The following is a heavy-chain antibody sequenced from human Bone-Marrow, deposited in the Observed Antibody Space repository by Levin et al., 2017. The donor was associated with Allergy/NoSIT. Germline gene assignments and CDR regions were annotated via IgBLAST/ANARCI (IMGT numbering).Heavy chain of an antibody. V-gene: IGHV2-5*02. Sequence: ESGPTLVKPTQTLTLTCTFSGFSLSTSGVGVGWIRQPPGKALEWLALIYWDDDKRYSPSLKSRLTITKDTSKNQVVLTMTNMDPVDTATYYCAHSRCSSTSCYQNRPSDYYMDVWGKGTTVTVSS. CDR3: AHSRCSSTSCYQNRPSDYYMDV. D-gene: IGHD2-2*01. J-gene: IGHJ6*03. CDR1: GFSLSTSGVG. CDR2: IYWDDDK.